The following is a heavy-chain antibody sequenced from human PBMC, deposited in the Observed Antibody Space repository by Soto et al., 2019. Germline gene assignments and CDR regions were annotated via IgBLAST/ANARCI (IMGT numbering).Heavy chain of an antibody. V-gene: IGHV1-3*01. D-gene: IGHD3-3*02. J-gene: IGHJ3*02. CDR2: INAGSGNT. CDR1: GYTFSAYT. CDR3: ARDTETLGPRANDALDI. Sequence: QAQLVQSGAEMKKPGASVKVSCKATGYTFSAYTMNWVRQAPGQSLEWMGWINAGSGNTKYSQNCQGRVSITRDTSASTVYMELNGLTSEDTAVYYCARDTETLGPRANDALDIWGQGTMVTVSS.